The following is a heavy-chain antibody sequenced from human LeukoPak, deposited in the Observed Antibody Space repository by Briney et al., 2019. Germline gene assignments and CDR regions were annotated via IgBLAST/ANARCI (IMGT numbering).Heavy chain of an antibody. Sequence: PGGSLKLSCAASGFTFSGSAMYWVRQASGKGLEWVGHIRSKTNSYATIYAASVKGGFTISRDDSKNTAYLQMNSLKTEDTAVYYCTRLHLGWGQGTLVTVSS. V-gene: IGHV3-73*01. CDR1: GFTFSGSA. CDR2: IRSKTNSYAT. J-gene: IGHJ4*02. D-gene: IGHD1-26*01. CDR3: TRLHLG.